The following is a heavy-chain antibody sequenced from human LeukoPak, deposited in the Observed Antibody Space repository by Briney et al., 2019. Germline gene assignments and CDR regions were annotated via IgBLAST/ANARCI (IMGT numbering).Heavy chain of an antibody. CDR1: GFTFSTFA. J-gene: IGHJ4*02. CDR3: ATYRQVLLPFES. CDR2: IFPSGGEI. V-gene: IGHV3-23*01. D-gene: IGHD2-8*02. Sequence: GGSLRLSRAASGFTFSTFAMIWVRQPPGKGLEWVSSIFPSGGEIHYADSVRGRFTISRDNSKSTLSLQMNSLRAEDTAIYYCATYRQVLLPFESWGQGTLVTVSS.